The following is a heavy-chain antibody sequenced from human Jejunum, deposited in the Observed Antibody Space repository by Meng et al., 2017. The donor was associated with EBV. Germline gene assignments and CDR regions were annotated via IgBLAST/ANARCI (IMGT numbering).Heavy chain of an antibody. Sequence: LVECGGGLFQAGGSLSLACAASGFTLSDHWIHWVRQAPGEGLMWVSRINPDGRTINYGDSVKGRFTISRDNAKNTVYLQMNSLRAEDTAVYYCTRAGYYRFDYWGQGALVTVSS. D-gene: IGHD1-26*01. V-gene: IGHV3-74*01. CDR1: GFTLSDHW. CDR3: TRAGYYRFDY. CDR2: INPDGRTI. J-gene: IGHJ4*02.